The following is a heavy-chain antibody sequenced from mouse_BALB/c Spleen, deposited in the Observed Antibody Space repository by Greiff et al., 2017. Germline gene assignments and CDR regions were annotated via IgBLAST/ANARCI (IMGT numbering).Heavy chain of an antibody. Sequence: VQLQQSGAELVRPGTSVKVSCKASGYAFTNYLIEWVKQRPGQGLEWIGVINPGSGGTNYNEKFKGKATLTADKSSSTAYMQLSSLTSDDSAVYFCARYYYGSSLRFAYWGQGTLVTVSA. CDR3: ARYYYGSSLRFAY. CDR2: INPGSGGT. J-gene: IGHJ3*01. CDR1: GYAFTNYL. D-gene: IGHD1-1*01. V-gene: IGHV1-54*01.